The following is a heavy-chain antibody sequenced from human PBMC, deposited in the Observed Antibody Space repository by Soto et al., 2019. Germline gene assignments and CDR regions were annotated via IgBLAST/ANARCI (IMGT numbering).Heavy chain of an antibody. J-gene: IGHJ6*02. CDR3: VRDRATCTPGSSCNDLKNYFYYGMDV. V-gene: IGHV3-23*01. CDR2: VSGNGADT. D-gene: IGHD6-13*01. Sequence: EVHLLESGGGLVQPGGSLRLSCAAAGFTFGSHAMSWVRQTPGKGLEWVSVVSGNGADTRYRDSAEGRFTISRDNSKNTLYLQMNSLRVEDTAVYYCVRDRATCTPGSSCNDLKNYFYYGMDVWGQGTSVTVSS. CDR1: GFTFGSHA.